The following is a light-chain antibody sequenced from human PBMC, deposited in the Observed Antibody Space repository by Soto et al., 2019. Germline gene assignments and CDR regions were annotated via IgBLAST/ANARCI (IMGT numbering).Light chain of an antibody. CDR2: GAS. CDR1: QSVNSN. Sequence: EIVMTQSPATLSVSPGERATLSCRASQSVNSNLACYQQTPSQAPTLLIYGASTRATGIPASLSGSGSGTEFTLTISSLQSEDFAVYYCQQYNNWLPTFGQGTKVEIK. CDR3: QQYNNWLPT. J-gene: IGKJ1*01. V-gene: IGKV3-15*01.